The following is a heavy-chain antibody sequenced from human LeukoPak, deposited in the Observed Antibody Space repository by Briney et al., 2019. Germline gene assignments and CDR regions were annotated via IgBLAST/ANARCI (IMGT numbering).Heavy chain of an antibody. D-gene: IGHD1/OR15-1a*01. V-gene: IGHV1-2*02. CDR1: GYSFTDYY. CDR2: INPYSGGT. J-gene: IGHJ4*02. Sequence: GASVTVSCKASGYSFTDYYMHWVRQAPGQGLEWMGWINPYSGGTNYAQGFQGRVTMTRDTSISTAYMELSRLRSDDTAMYYCARAEWSATTKFDYWGQGTLVTVSS. CDR3: ARAEWSATTKFDY.